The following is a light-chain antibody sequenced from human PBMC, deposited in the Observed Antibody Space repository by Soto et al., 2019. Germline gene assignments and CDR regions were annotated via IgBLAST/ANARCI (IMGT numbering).Light chain of an antibody. CDR1: QSVSTF. CDR2: NAS. V-gene: IGKV3-11*01. CDR3: QQYGSSPGIT. Sequence: EIVLTQSPATLSLSPGERAIPSCRASQSVSTFLAWFQQKPGQPPRLLIYNASNRATGIPARFSGSGSGTDFTLTISSLEPEDFAVYYCQQYGSSPGITFGQGTRLEIK. J-gene: IGKJ5*01.